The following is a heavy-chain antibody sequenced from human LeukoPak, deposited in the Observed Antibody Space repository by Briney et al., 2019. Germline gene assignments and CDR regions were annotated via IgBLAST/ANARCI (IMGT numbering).Heavy chain of an antibody. D-gene: IGHD6-19*01. J-gene: IGHJ3*02. CDR2: ISYDGSNK. CDR3: ARAPGLVDAFDI. Sequence: PGGSLRLSCAASGFTFSSYAMHWVRQAPGKGLEWVAVISYDGSNKYYADSVKGRFTISRDNSKNTLYLQMNSLRAEDTAVYYCARAPGLVDAFDIWGQGTMVTVSS. CDR1: GFTFSSYA. V-gene: IGHV3-30-3*01.